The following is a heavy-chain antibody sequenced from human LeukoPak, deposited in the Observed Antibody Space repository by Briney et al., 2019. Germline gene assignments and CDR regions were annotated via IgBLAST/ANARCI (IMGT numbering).Heavy chain of an antibody. CDR3: AKINDIVVVVAATCYFDY. CDR1: GFTFSSYA. V-gene: IGHV3-23*01. D-gene: IGHD2-15*01. J-gene: IGHJ4*02. CDR2: ISGSGGST. Sequence: GGSLRLSCAASGFTFSSYAMSWVRQAPGKGLEWVSAISGSGGSTYYADSVKGRSTISRDNSKNTLYLQMNSLRAEDTAVYYCAKINDIVVVVAATCYFDYWGQGTLVTVSS.